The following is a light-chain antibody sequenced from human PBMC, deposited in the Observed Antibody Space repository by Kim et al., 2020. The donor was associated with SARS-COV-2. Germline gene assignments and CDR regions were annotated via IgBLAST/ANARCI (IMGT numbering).Light chain of an antibody. CDR3: SSYAGSNSPVV. V-gene: IGLV2-8*01. J-gene: IGLJ2*01. Sequence: QSALTQPPSASGSPGQSVTISCTGTSSDIGGYDYVSWYQQHPGKAPKLMISEVTKRPSGVPDRFSASKSGNTASLTVPGLQAEDEADYYCSSYAGSNSPVVFGGGTQLTVL. CDR2: EVT. CDR1: SSDIGGYDY.